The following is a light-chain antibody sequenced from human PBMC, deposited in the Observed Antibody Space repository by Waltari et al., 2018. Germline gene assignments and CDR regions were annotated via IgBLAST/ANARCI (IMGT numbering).Light chain of an antibody. CDR2: DAS. CDR1: QSITTN. CDR3: QQYNRWPPIT. J-gene: IGKJ5*01. V-gene: IGKV3-15*01. Sequence: EVVMTQSPATLSLSPGERATLPCRASQSITTNLAWYQHKPGQAPRLLIYDASPRATSVPARFSGSGSGTEFTLTISSLQSEDFAVYYCQQYNRWPPITFGQGTRLAIK.